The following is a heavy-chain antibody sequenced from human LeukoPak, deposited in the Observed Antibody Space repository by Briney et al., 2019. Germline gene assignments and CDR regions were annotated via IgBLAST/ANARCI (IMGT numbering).Heavy chain of an antibody. D-gene: IGHD3-3*01. V-gene: IGHV4-34*01. Sequence: SETLSLTCAVYGGSFSGYYWSWIRQPPGKGPEWIGEINHSGSTNYNPSLKSRVTISVDTSKNQFSLKLSSVTAADTAVYYCARERRQDFWSGYSYYFDYWGQGTLVTVSS. J-gene: IGHJ4*02. CDR1: GGSFSGYY. CDR2: INHSGST. CDR3: ARERRQDFWSGYSYYFDY.